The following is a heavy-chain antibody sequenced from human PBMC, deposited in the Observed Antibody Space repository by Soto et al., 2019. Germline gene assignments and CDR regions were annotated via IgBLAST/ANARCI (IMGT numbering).Heavy chain of an antibody. Sequence: ASVKVSCKVSGYTLTELSMHWVRQAPGKGLEWMGGFDPEDGETIYAQKFQGRVTMTEETSTDTAYMELSSLRSEDTAVYYCATGHAGIAVAGVWFDPWGQGTLVTVSS. D-gene: IGHD6-19*01. CDR2: FDPEDGET. CDR3: ATGHAGIAVAGVWFDP. J-gene: IGHJ5*02. CDR1: GYTLTELS. V-gene: IGHV1-24*01.